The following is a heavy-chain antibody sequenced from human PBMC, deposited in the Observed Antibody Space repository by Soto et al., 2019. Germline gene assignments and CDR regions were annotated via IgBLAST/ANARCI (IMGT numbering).Heavy chain of an antibody. V-gene: IGHV4-61*01. Sequence: SETLSLTCTVSGGSVSSGSHYWSWIRQPPGKGLESIGYIYYSGSTNYNPSLKSRVIISVDTSKNQFSLNLSSVTAADTAVYYCARGYYGSESGGYYFDYWGQGTLVTVSS. D-gene: IGHD3-10*01. CDR3: ARGYYGSESGGYYFDY. CDR2: IYYSGST. CDR1: GGSVSSGSHY. J-gene: IGHJ4*02.